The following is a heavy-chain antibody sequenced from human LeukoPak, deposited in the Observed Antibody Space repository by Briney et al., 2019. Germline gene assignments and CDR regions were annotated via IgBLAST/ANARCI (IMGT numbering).Heavy chain of an antibody. J-gene: IGHJ5*02. V-gene: IGHV4-34*01. CDR3: ARGEGRVNWFDP. CDR2: INHSGST. CDR1: GGSFSGYY. Sequence: SETLSLTCAVDGGSFSGYYWSWIRQPPGKGLEWIGEINHSGSTNYNPSLKSRVTISVDTSKNQFSLKLSSVTAADTAVYYCARGEGRVNWFDPWGQGTLVTVSS.